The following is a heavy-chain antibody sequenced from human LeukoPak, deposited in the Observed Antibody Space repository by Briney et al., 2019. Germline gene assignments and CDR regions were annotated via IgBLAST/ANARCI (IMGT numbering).Heavy chain of an antibody. CDR2: ISGHNGHT. Sequence: ASVKVSFKASGYTFTSYGINWVRQAPGQGLEWMGWISGHNGHTNYVQKMQGRVTITTDTSTNTAYMELRNLTSDDTAVYYCARGPGIAVAGVFDYWGQGSLVTVSS. D-gene: IGHD6-19*01. J-gene: IGHJ4*02. CDR3: ARGPGIAVAGVFDY. V-gene: IGHV1-18*04. CDR1: GYTFTSYG.